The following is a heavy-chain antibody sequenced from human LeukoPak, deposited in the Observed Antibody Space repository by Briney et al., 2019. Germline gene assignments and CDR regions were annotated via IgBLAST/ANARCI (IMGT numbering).Heavy chain of an antibody. CDR2: IYYSGST. V-gene: IGHV4-59*08. Sequence: SETLSLTCTVSGGSISSYYWSWIQQPPGKGLEWIGYIYYSGSTNYNPSLKSRVTISVDTSKNQFSLKLSSVTAADTAVYYCARLGPYSSSWYDYWGQGTLVTVSS. CDR3: ARLGPYSSSWYDY. J-gene: IGHJ4*02. CDR1: GGSISSYY. D-gene: IGHD6-13*01.